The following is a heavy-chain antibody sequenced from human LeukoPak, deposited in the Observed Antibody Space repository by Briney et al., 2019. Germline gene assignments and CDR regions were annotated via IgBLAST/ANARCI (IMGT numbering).Heavy chain of an antibody. CDR2: ISAYNGNT. Sequence: ASVKVSCKASGYTFTSYGIRWVRQAPGQGLEWMGWISAYNGNTNYAQKLQGRVTITADKSTSTAYMELSSLRSEDTAVYYCARSVAYCGGDCHSPIDYWGQGTLVTVSS. J-gene: IGHJ4*02. D-gene: IGHD2-21*02. CDR1: GYTFTSYG. CDR3: ARSVAYCGGDCHSPIDY. V-gene: IGHV1-18*01.